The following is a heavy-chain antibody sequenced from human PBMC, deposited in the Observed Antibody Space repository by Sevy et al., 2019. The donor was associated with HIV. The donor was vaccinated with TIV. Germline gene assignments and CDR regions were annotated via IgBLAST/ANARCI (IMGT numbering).Heavy chain of an antibody. D-gene: IGHD4-17*01. J-gene: IGHJ4*02. CDR3: AKDYGDYTLDY. Sequence: GGSLRLSCAASEFTFNNYATHWVRQAPGTGLEWVTVISYDGTTQYYADSVKGRFTISRDNSKNTLYLQMNSLRAEDTAVYYCAKDYGDYTLDYWGQGTLVTVSS. CDR1: EFTFNNYA. V-gene: IGHV3-30*04. CDR2: ISYDGTTQ.